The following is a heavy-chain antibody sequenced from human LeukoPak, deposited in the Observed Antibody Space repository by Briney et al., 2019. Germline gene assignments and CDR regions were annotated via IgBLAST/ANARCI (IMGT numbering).Heavy chain of an antibody. CDR1: GFTFSSYG. CDR3: AKTGGSGTAYWYYYMDV. Sequence: GGSLRLSCAASGFTFSSYGMHWVRQAPGKGLEWVAFIRYDGSNKYYADSVKGRFTISRDNSKNTLYLQMNSLRAEDTAVYYCAKTGGSGTAYWYYYMDVWGKGTTVTVSS. D-gene: IGHD3-10*01. CDR2: IRYDGSNK. J-gene: IGHJ6*03. V-gene: IGHV3-30*02.